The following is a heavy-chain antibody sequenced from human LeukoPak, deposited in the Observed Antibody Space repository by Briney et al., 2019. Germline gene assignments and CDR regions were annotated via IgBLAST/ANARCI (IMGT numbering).Heavy chain of an antibody. CDR3: ARGVLRYFDWLLIKFDY. J-gene: IGHJ4*02. Sequence: SETLSLTCTVSGGSISSGGYYWSWIRQHPGKGLVWIGYIYYSGSTYYNPSLKSRVTISVDTSKNQFSLKLSSVTAADTAVYYCARGVLRYFDWLLIKFDYWGQGTLVTVSS. D-gene: IGHD3-9*01. CDR2: IYYSGST. CDR1: GGSISSGGYY. V-gene: IGHV4-31*03.